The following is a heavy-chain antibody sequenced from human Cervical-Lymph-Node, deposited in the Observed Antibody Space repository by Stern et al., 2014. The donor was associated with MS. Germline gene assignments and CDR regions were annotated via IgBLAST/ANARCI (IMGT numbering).Heavy chain of an antibody. Sequence: VQLLESGAEVKKPGASVNVSCKASGYSFTTHYMHWIRQAPGEGPEWGGMINPNSGTTSYARQFQGRVIITRDTSTNTIYIELTGLRSEDTALYFCTRVQRERRALDHFDPWGQGTLVTVSS. D-gene: IGHD1-1*01. CDR1: GYSFTTHY. CDR3: TRVQRERRALDHFDP. CDR2: INPNSGTT. V-gene: IGHV1-46*03. J-gene: IGHJ5*02.